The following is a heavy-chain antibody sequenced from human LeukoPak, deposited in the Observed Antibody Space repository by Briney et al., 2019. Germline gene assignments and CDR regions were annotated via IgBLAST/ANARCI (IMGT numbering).Heavy chain of an antibody. D-gene: IGHD5-24*01. J-gene: IGHJ4*02. CDR1: GCSISSGGYF. V-gene: IGHV4-30-2*01. CDR3: ARRVDGDNYYVY. Sequence: SQTLSLTCPVSGCSISSGGYFWNWIRQPPGKGLEWIGHIHHSGSTYYNPSLESRVTISADRSKNQFALKLNSVTAADTAVYYCARRVDGDNYYVYWGQGTLVTVSS. CDR2: IHHSGST.